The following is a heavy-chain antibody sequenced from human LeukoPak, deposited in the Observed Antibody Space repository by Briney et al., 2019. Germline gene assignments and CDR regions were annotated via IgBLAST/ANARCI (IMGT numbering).Heavy chain of an antibody. J-gene: IGHJ4*02. V-gene: IGHV3-7*01. CDR3: ARDKPRGSYYGSIFDS. D-gene: IGHD1-26*01. Sequence: PGGSLRLSCEASGFTFSSYWMSWVRQAPGKGLEWVANIRDDGGEIYYVDSVKDRFTISRDNAKSSLFLQMNSLKAEDAAVYYCARDKPRGSYYGSIFDSWGQGTLVTVSS. CDR2: IRDDGGEI. CDR1: GFTFSSYW.